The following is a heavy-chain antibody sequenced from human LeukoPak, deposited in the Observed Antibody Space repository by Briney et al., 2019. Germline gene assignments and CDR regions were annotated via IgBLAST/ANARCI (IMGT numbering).Heavy chain of an antibody. J-gene: IGHJ4*02. V-gene: IGHV3-48*01. CDR3: AREKRGYSYGYCLDY. D-gene: IGHD5-18*01. CDR2: ISSSSAI. Sequence: PGGSLRLSCAASGFTFSSYSMNWVRQAPGKGLEWVSYISSSSAIYYADSVKGRFTISRDNAKNSLYLQINSLRAEDTAVYYCAREKRGYSYGYCLDYWGQGTLVTVSS. CDR1: GFTFSSYS.